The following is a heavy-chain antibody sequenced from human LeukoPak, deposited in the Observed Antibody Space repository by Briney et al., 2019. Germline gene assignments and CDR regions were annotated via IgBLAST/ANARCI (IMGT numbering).Heavy chain of an antibody. CDR2: INHGGST. CDR1: GGSFSGYY. V-gene: IGHV4-34*01. CDR3: ARGKAYYYYMDV. J-gene: IGHJ6*03. Sequence: SETLSLTCAVYGGSFSGYYWSWIRQPPGKGLEWIGEINHGGSTNYNPSLKSRVTISVDTSKNQFSLKLSSVTAADTAVYYCARGKAYYYYMDVWGKGTTVTVSS.